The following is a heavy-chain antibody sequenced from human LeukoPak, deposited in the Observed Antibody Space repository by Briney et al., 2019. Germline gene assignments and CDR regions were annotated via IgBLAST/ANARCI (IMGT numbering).Heavy chain of an antibody. Sequence: SVKVSCKASGGTFSSYAISWVRQAPGQGLEWMGGIIPILGKVNYAQKFQGRLTITADKSTSTADMELSSLRSEDTAVYYCARSKNRYCSSTSCVLGAFDIWGQGTMVTVSS. CDR1: GGTFSSYA. D-gene: IGHD2-2*01. CDR2: IIPILGKV. J-gene: IGHJ3*02. V-gene: IGHV1-69*04. CDR3: ARSKNRYCSSTSCVLGAFDI.